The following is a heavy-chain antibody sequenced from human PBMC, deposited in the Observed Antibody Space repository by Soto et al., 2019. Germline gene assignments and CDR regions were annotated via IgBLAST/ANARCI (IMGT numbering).Heavy chain of an antibody. CDR1: GFVFSSYW. Sequence: EVQLVESGGGLVQPGGSLRLYCAGSGFVFSSYWMHWVRQVPGKGLVWVSRITNDGSSTTYADSVNGRFTISRDNAKNTLYLQMNSLGAEDTAVYYCARGMQGSRYFDLWGRGTLVTVSS. CDR2: ITNDGSST. J-gene: IGHJ2*01. V-gene: IGHV3-74*01. CDR3: ARGMQGSRYFDL.